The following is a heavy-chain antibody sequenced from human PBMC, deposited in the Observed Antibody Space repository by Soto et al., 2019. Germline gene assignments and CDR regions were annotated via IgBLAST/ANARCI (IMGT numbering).Heavy chain of an antibody. Sequence: SETLSLTCVVYGGSFSGYYWSWIRQPPGKGLEWIGEINHSGSTNYNPSLKSRVTISVDTSKNQFSLKLSSVTAADTAVYYCARGHHGYYDFSSGYYGSRYYYYYVDVWGKGPTVTVSS. CDR2: INHSGST. D-gene: IGHD3-3*01. CDR3: ARGHHGYYDFSSGYYGSRYYYYYVDV. J-gene: IGHJ6*03. CDR1: GGSFSGYY. V-gene: IGHV4-34*01.